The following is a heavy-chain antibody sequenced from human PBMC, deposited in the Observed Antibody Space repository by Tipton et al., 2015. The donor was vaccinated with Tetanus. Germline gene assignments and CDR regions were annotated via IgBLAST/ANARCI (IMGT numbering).Heavy chain of an antibody. J-gene: IGHJ4*02. CDR1: GFIFSSSV. CDR2: IRSKANSYAT. CDR3: ANHDNWFLSYDY. D-gene: IGHD3-9*01. V-gene: IGHV3-73*01. Sequence: SLRLSCAASGFIFSSSVFHWVRQASGKGLEWVGRIRSKANSYATTYAAAVKGRFTFSRDDSKNTLYLQMNSLRVEDTAVYYCANHDNWFLSYDYWGQGTLVTVSS.